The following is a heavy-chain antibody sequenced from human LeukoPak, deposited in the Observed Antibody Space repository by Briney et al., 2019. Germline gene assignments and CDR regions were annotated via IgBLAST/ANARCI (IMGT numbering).Heavy chain of an antibody. J-gene: IGHJ6*03. V-gene: IGHV3-7*01. Sequence: PGGSLRLSCEASGFSFSGYWMSWVRQAPGKGLEWVANIKQDESEEYYVDSVKGRFTISRDNAKNSLYLQMNSLRVEDTAVYFCARDKKDYDFWSGYISYYYYMDVWGKGTTVTVSS. CDR3: ARDKKDYDFWSGYISYYYYMDV. CDR2: IKQDESEE. CDR1: GFSFSGYW. D-gene: IGHD3-3*01.